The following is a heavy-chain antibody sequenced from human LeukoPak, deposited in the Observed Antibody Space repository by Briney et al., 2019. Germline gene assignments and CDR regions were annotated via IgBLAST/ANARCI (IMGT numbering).Heavy chain of an antibody. CDR2: INHSGST. V-gene: IGHV4-34*01. Sequence: PSETLSLTCAVYGGSFNGYYWSWIRQPPGKGLEWFGEINHSGSTNYNPSLKSRVTISVDTFKNQFSLKLSSVTAADTAVYYCARDAAAAGAEGGLDYGGQGTLVPVSS. J-gene: IGHJ4*02. CDR1: GGSFNGYY. CDR3: ARDAAAAGAEGGLDY. D-gene: IGHD6-13*01.